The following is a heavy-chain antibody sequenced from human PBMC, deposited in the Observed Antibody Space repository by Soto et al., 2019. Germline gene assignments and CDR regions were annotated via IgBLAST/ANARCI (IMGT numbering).Heavy chain of an antibody. CDR3: ARIRVAVAGTYYYYGMDA. CDR1: GFSLSTSGMC. V-gene: IGHV2-70*11. Sequence: SGPTLVNPTQTLTLTCTFSGFSLSTSGMCVSWIRQPPGKALEWLARIDWDDDKYYSTSLKTRLTISKDTSKNQVVLTVTNMDPVDTATYYCARIRVAVAGTYYYYGMDAWGQGTTVTVSS. D-gene: IGHD6-19*01. J-gene: IGHJ6*02. CDR2: IDWDDDK.